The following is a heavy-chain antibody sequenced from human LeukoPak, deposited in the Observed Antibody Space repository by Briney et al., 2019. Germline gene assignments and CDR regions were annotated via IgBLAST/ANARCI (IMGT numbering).Heavy chain of an antibody. J-gene: IGHJ6*02. CDR2: IYSGGST. Sequence: PGGSLRLSCAASGFTVSSNYMNWVRQAPGKGPEWVSVIYSGGSTYYADSVKGRFTISRDNSKNTLYLQMNSLRAEDTAVYYCARERGVWSGYLTYYYGMDVWGQGTTVTVSS. CDR3: ARERGVWSGYLTYYYGMDV. CDR1: GFTVSSNY. D-gene: IGHD3-3*01. V-gene: IGHV3-66*01.